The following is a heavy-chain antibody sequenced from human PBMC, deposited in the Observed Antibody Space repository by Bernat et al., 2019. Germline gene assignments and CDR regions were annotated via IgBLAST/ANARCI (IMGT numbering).Heavy chain of an antibody. CDR3: ASVGYCSGTSSCGLYCFYWLDV. CDR2: IIPILGIA. V-gene: IGHV1-69*02. D-gene: IGHD2-2*01. CDR1: GGTFSSYT. Sequence: QVQLVQSGAEVKKPGSSVKVSCKASGGTFSSYTISWVRQAPGQGLEWMGRIIPILGIANYAQKFQGRVTITADKSTSTAYMELSSLRSEDTAVYYCASVGYCSGTSSCGLYCFYWLDVWGRGTTVTVSS. J-gene: IGHJ6*02.